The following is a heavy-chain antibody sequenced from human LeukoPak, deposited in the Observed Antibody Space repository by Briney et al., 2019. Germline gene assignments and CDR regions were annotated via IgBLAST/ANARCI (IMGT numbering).Heavy chain of an antibody. D-gene: IGHD3-10*01. CDR3: ARAAYYYGSGNYMDV. Sequence: ASVKVSCKASGYTFTNYYMHWVRQAPGQGLEWMGWINPNSGGTNYAQKFQGRVTMTRDTSISTAYMELSRLRSDDTAVYYCARAAYYYGSGNYMDVWGKGTTVTVSS. V-gene: IGHV1-2*02. J-gene: IGHJ6*03. CDR2: INPNSGGT. CDR1: GYTFTNYY.